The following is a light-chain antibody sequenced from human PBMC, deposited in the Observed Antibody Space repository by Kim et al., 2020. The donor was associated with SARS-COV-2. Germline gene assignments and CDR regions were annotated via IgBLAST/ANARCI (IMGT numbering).Light chain of an antibody. CDR2: YDS. V-gene: IGLV3-21*04. CDR3: QVWDSSSDHRV. Sequence: APGKPARITCGGNKIGSKSVHWYQQKPGQAPVLVIYYDSDRPSGIPERFSGSNSGNTATLTISRVGAGDEADYYCQVWDSSSDHRVFGGGTQLTVL. CDR1: KIGSKS. J-gene: IGLJ3*02.